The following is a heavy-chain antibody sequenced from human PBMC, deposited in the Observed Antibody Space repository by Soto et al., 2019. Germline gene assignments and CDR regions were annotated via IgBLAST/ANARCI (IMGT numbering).Heavy chain of an antibody. J-gene: IGHJ3*02. CDR2: ISGSGGTT. CDR1: GFTFSSYA. V-gene: IGHV3-23*01. Sequence: EVQLLESGGGLVQPGGSLRLSCAASGFTFSSYAMSWVRPAPGKGLELVSAISGSGGTTYYADSVKGRFTFSRDNSKNTLYLQMNSLRAEDTAVYYCAKTANGWFSAFDIWGQGTMVTVSS. CDR3: AKTANGWFSAFDI. D-gene: IGHD6-19*01.